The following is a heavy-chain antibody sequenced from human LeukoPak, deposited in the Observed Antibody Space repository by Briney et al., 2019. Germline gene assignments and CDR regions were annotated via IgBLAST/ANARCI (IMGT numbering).Heavy chain of an antibody. CDR3: ARAGGSTVSHSDY. Sequence: GGSLRLSCAASEFTFSTYAMHWVRQAPGKGLEWVAVISHDGSNKYYADSVKGRFTISRDNSKNTLYLRMNSLRAEDTAVYYCARAGGSTVSHSDYWGQGTLVTVSS. CDR2: ISHDGSNK. J-gene: IGHJ4*02. CDR1: EFTFSTYA. V-gene: IGHV3-30-3*01. D-gene: IGHD4-17*01.